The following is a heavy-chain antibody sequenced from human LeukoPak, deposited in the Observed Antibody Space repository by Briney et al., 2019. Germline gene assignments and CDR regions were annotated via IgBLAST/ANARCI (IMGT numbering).Heavy chain of an antibody. CDR1: GFTFSDYY. D-gene: IGHD3-10*01. V-gene: IGHV3-11*06. CDR2: ISSSSSYT. Sequence: GGSLRLSCAASGFTFSDYYMSWIRQAPGKGLEWVSYISSSSSYTNYADSVKGRFTISRDNSKNTLYLQMNSLRAEDTAVYYCVKVITMVRGVIKNYYGMDVWGKGTTVTVSS. CDR3: VKVITMVRGVIKNYYGMDV. J-gene: IGHJ6*04.